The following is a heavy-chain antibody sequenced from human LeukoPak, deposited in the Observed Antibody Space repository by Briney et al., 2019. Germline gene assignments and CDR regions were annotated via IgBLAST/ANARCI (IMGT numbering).Heavy chain of an antibody. J-gene: IGHJ4*02. Sequence: GGSLRLSCGASGFTFSSYDMHWVRRAPGKGLEWVAGIRYDGRHTYHADSVKGRFTISRDNSKNTLYLQMNSLRAEDTAVYYCAAKYELTKVWGQGTLVTVSS. V-gene: IGHV3-30*14. CDR3: AAKYELTKV. CDR2: IRYDGRHT. CDR1: GFTFSSYD. D-gene: IGHD3-3*01.